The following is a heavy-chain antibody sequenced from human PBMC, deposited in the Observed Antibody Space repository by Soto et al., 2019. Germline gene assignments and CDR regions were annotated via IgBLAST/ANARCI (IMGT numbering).Heavy chain of an antibody. CDR1: GFTVSSNY. CDR2: IYSGGST. Sequence: GGSLRLSCAASGFTVSSNYMSWVRQAPGKGLEWVSVIYSGGSTYYADSVKGRFTISRDNSKNTLYLQMNSLRAEDTAVYYCAMTSSSSWGFDYWGQGTLVTVSS. D-gene: IGHD6-6*01. J-gene: IGHJ4*02. V-gene: IGHV3-53*01. CDR3: AMTSSSSWGFDY.